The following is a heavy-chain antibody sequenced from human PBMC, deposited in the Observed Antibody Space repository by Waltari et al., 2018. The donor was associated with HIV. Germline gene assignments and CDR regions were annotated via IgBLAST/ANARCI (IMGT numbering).Heavy chain of an antibody. V-gene: IGHV1-18*01. J-gene: IGHJ4*02. Sequence: QVQLVQSVAEVKKPGASVKVSCKASGYTFTRYGISWVRQAPGQGLEWMGWISAYNGNTNYAQKLQGRVTMTTDTSTSTAYMELRSLRSDDTAVYYCARSIPTSVRDTAMAGVDYWGQGTLVTVSS. CDR1: GYTFTRYG. D-gene: IGHD5-18*01. CDR2: ISAYNGNT. CDR3: ARSIPTSVRDTAMAGVDY.